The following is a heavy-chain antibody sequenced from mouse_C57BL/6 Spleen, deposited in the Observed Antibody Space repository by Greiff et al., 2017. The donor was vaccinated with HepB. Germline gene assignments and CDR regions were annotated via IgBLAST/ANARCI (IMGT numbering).Heavy chain of an antibody. CDR2: IDPEDGDT. CDR3: TTYYYGPSWFAY. CDR1: GFNIKDYY. J-gene: IGHJ3*01. Sequence: EVQVVESGAELVRPGASVKLSCTASGFNIKDYYMHWVKQRPEQGLEWIGRIDPEDGDTEYAPKFQGKATMTADTSSNTAYLQLSGLTSEDTAVYYCTTYYYGPSWFAYWGQGTLVTVSA. D-gene: IGHD1-1*01. V-gene: IGHV14-1*01.